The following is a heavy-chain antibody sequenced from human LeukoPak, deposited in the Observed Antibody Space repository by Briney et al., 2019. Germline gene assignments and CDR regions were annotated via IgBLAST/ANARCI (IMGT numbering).Heavy chain of an antibody. Sequence: GSLRLSCAASGFTFSSYAMSWVRQAPGKGLEWVSAISGSGGSTYYADSVKGRFTISRDNSKNTLYLQMNSLRAEDTAVYYCAKGGSSWYLFDYWGQGTLVTVSS. CDR2: ISGSGGST. CDR1: GFTFSSYA. CDR3: AKGGSSWYLFDY. V-gene: IGHV3-23*01. J-gene: IGHJ4*02. D-gene: IGHD6-13*01.